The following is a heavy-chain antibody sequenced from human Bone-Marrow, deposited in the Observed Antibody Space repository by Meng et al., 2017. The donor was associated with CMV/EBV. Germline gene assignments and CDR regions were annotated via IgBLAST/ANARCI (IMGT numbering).Heavy chain of an antibody. V-gene: IGHV1-69*05. D-gene: IGHD2-2*01. Sequence: SVKVSCKASGGTFSSYAISWVRQAPGQGLEWMGGIIPIFGTANYAQKFQGRVTITTDESTSTAYMELSSLRSEDTAVYYCAAVPVGYYCSSTSCFTPFDPWGQGTLVTVSS. CDR1: GGTFSSYA. CDR2: IIPIFGTA. J-gene: IGHJ5*02. CDR3: AAVPVGYYCSSTSCFTPFDP.